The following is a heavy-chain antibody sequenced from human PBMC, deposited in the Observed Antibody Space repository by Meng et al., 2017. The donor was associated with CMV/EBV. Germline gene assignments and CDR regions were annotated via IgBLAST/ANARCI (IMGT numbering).Heavy chain of an antibody. V-gene: IGHV4-31*02. CDR1: GSISSGGYY. CDR3: AREGIVVVPASRYFDN. CDR2: IYYSGST. Sequence: GSISSGGYYWSWIRQHPGKGLEWIGYIYYSGSTYYNPSLKSRVTISVDTSKNQFSLKLSSVTAADTAVYYCAREGIVVVPASRYFDNWGQGTLVTVSS. D-gene: IGHD2-2*01. J-gene: IGHJ4*02.